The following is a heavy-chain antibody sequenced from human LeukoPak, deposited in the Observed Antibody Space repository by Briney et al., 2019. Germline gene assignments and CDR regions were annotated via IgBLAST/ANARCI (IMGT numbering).Heavy chain of an antibody. CDR3: ASGKGQWNDYYMDV. V-gene: IGHV3-30*02. CDR2: IQFDGSNK. J-gene: IGHJ6*03. D-gene: IGHD1-1*01. CDR1: GFTFSSYG. Sequence: GGSLRLSCAASGFTFSSYGMHWVRQAPGKGLDWVAFIQFDGSNKYYADSVKGRFTISRDNSKNTLYLQMNSLRAEDTAVYYCASGKGQWNDYYMDVWGKGTTVTVSS.